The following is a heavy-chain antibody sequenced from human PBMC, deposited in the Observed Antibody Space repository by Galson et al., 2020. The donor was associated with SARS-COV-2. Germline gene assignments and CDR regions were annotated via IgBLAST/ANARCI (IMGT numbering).Heavy chain of an antibody. CDR1: GYTFTGYY. V-gene: IGHV1-2*02. CDR3: ARGTYDILTGYRADDAFDI. J-gene: IGHJ3*02. CDR2: INPNSCGT. D-gene: IGHD3-9*01. Sequence: ASVKVSCKASGYTFTGYYMHWVRQAPGQGLEWMGWINPNSCGTNYAQKFQGRVTMTRDTSISPAYMELSRLRSDDTAVYYCARGTYDILTGYRADDAFDIWGQGTMVTVSS.